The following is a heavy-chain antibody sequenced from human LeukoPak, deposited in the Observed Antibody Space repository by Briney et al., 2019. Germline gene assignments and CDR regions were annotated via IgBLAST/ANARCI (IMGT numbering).Heavy chain of an antibody. CDR2: ISYDGTNK. CDR3: ANYGDYQYFDY. CDR1: GFTFINYG. Sequence: GGSLRLSCAASGFTFINYGMHWVRQAPGKGLEWVAVISYDGTNKYYADSVKGRYTISRDNSKNTLYLQMNSLKTDDTAVYYCANYGDYQYFDYWGQGTPVTVSS. D-gene: IGHD4-17*01. J-gene: IGHJ4*02. V-gene: IGHV3-30*18.